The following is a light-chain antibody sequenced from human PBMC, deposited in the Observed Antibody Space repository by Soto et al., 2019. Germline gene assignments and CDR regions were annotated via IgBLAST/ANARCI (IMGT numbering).Light chain of an antibody. CDR3: QQYNDYPTWT. J-gene: IGKJ1*01. Sequence: DIQMTQSPSNLSASIGARVTITCRASQTISIWLAWYQQQPGKAPKLLIYDASFLEAGVPSRFSASGSGTEFTLTIISLQPHDFATYYYQQYNDYPTWTFGQGTKVEIK. CDR1: QTISIW. CDR2: DAS. V-gene: IGKV1-5*01.